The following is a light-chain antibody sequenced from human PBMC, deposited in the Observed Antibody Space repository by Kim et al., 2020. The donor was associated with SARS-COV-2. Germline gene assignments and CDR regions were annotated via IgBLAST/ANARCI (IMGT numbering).Light chain of an antibody. CDR1: SSNIGAGYD. CDR3: QSYDNSLSSYV. J-gene: IGLJ1*01. CDR2: GNS. V-gene: IGLV1-40*01. Sequence: QSVLTQPPSVSGAPGQRVTISCTGRSSNIGAGYDVLWYQQLPTTAPKLLIYGNSNRPSGVPDRFSGSKSGTSASLAITGLQAEDEADYYCQSYDNSLSSYVFGSGTKVTVL.